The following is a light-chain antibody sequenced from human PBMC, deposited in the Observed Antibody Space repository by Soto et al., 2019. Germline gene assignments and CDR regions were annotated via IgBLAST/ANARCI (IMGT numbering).Light chain of an antibody. CDR3: QEYESSRT. CDR2: GTS. J-gene: IGKJ1*01. Sequence: EIVLTQSPGTLSLSPGERATLSCRASQSVSSSYLAWYQQKPGQAPRLLIYGTSGRATGIPDRFSGSGSGTDFTLTISRLEPEDFAVYYCQEYESSRTFGQGTKVDIK. CDR1: QSVSSSY. V-gene: IGKV3-20*01.